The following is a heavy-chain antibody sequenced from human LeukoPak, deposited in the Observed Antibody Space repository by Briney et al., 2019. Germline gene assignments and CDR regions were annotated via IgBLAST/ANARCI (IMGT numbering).Heavy chain of an antibody. V-gene: IGHV3-7*01. Sequence: GGSLRLSCAASGFTFSSYWMSWVRQAPGKGLEWVANIKQVGSEKYYVDSVKGRFTISRDNAKNSLYLQMNSLRAEDTAVYYCARDRWFGGLFTYYFDYWGQGTLVTVSS. CDR1: GFTFSSYW. D-gene: IGHD3-10*01. CDR3: ARDRWFGGLFTYYFDY. J-gene: IGHJ4*02. CDR2: IKQVGSEK.